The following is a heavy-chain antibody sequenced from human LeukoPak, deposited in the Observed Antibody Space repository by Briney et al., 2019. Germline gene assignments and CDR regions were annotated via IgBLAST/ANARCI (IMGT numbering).Heavy chain of an antibody. D-gene: IGHD2-15*01. CDR3: VVGGSPGY. J-gene: IGHJ4*02. CDR1: GLAFSAYK. V-gene: IGHV3-74*01. CDR2: ISTDGYTT. Sequence: GGSMRLSCAASGLAFSAYKMHWVRQAPRKGLAWVSRISTDGYTTDYADFVQGRFTASRDNTKNTWSLEMNSLRAEDTAVYYCVVGGSPGYWGQGTLVTVSS.